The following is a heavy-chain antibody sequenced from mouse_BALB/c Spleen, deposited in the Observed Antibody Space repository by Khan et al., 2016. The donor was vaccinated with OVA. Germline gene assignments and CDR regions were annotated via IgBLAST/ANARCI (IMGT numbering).Heavy chain of an antibody. CDR3: ERQGYDGVLAY. V-gene: IGHV5-6*01. J-gene: IGHJ3*01. CDR2: IISGDIST. CDR1: GFTFSSYG. D-gene: IGHD2-14*01. Sequence: EVELVESGGDLVKPGGSLKLSCAASGFTFSSYGMSWVRQPPDKRLEWVAIIISGDISTYYPDSVTRRFTISRDYAKNTLYLKMSRLKSEDTAMYYCERQGYDGVLAYWGQGTLVTVSA.